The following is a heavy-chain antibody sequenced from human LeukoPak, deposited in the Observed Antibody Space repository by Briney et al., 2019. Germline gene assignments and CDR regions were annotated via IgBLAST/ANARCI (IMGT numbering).Heavy chain of an antibody. CDR3: ARESDYGDYSWDY. V-gene: IGHV3-48*01. D-gene: IGHD4-17*01. CDR1: GFRFSDYG. CDR2: ISSGITTI. Sequence: PGGSLRLSCAAAGFRFSDYGMNWVRQAPGKGLEWLSYISSGITTIYYADSVKGRFTISRDNSKNTLYLQMNSLRAEDTAVYYCARESDYGDYSWDYWGQGTLVTVSS. J-gene: IGHJ4*02.